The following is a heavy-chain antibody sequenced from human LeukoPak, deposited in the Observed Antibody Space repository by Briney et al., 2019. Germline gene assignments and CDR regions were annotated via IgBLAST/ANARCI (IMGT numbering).Heavy chain of an antibody. Sequence: SVKVSCKASGGTFSSYAISWVRQAPGQGLEWMGGIIPIFGTANYAQKFQGRVTITTDESTSTAYMELSSLRSEDTAVYYCASRGEYSSSFFHVWGQGTLVTVSS. V-gene: IGHV1-69*05. CDR3: ASRGEYSSSFFHV. CDR1: GGTFSSYA. J-gene: IGHJ4*02. D-gene: IGHD6-6*01. CDR2: IIPIFGTA.